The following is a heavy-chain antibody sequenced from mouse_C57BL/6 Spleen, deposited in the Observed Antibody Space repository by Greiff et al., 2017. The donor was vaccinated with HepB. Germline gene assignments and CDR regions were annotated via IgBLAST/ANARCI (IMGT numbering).Heavy chain of an antibody. D-gene: IGHD3-3*01. CDR2: IRSKSSNSAT. CDR1: GFTFNTYA. Sequence: EVKLVESGGGLVQPKGSLKLSCAASGFTFNTYAMHWVRQAPGKGLEWVARIRSKSSNSATYYADSVKYRFTISRDDSQSMLYLQMNNLKTEDTVMEYGVRDEEEGDESWFAYWSQGTLVTVSA. CDR3: VRDEEEGDESWFAY. V-gene: IGHV10-3*01. J-gene: IGHJ3*01.